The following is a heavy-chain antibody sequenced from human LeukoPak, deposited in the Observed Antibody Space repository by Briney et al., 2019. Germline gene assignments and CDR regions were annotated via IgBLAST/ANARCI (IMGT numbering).Heavy chain of an antibody. CDR1: GGTFSSYA. CDR3: ARGAYSGYDSVSYWFDP. D-gene: IGHD5-12*01. J-gene: IGHJ5*02. V-gene: IGHV1-69*04. CDR2: IIPILGIA. Sequence: ASVKVSCKASGGTFSSYAISWVRQAPGQGLEWMGRIIPILGIANYAQKFQGRVTITADKSTSTAYMELNSLRSEDTAVYYCARGAYSGYDSVSYWFDPWGQGTLVTVSS.